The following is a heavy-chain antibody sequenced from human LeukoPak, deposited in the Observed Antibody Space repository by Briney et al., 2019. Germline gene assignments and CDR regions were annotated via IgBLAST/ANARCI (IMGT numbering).Heavy chain of an antibody. CDR1: GFTFSNYA. Sequence: GGSLRLSCAASGFTFSNYAMSWVRQAPGKGLEWVSAITGSGGSTWYADSVKGHFTISRDNSKNTLYLQMNSLRAEDTAVYYCAKVSSSSWYFNWFDPWGQGTLVTVSS. D-gene: IGHD6-13*01. CDR2: ITGSGGST. V-gene: IGHV3-23*01. CDR3: AKVSSSSWYFNWFDP. J-gene: IGHJ5*02.